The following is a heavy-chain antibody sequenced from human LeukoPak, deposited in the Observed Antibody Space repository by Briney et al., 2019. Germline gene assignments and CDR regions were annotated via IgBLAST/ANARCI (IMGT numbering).Heavy chain of an antibody. D-gene: IGHD2-2*01. CDR1: GYTFTDYF. J-gene: IGHJ4*02. V-gene: IGHV1-2*02. CDR3: ARRPTFVVVPAAMGDFFDY. Sequence: EASVKVSCKTSGYTFTDYFIHWVRQAPGQGLEWMGWINPNSGGTNYAQKFQGRVTMTMDTSISTAYMELSRLRSDDAAVYYCARRPTFVVVPAAMGDFFDYWGQGTLVTVSS. CDR2: INPNSGGT.